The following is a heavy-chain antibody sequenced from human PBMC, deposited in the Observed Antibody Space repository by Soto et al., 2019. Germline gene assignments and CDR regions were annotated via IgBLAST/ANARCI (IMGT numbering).Heavy chain of an antibody. Sequence: ASVKVSCKPSGYTFTSYDINWVRQATGQGLEWMGWMNPNSGNTGYAQKFQGRVTMTRNTSISTAYMELSSLRSEDTAVYYCARGEAYSSSWYGGRFYYYYYGMDVWGQGTTVTVSS. V-gene: IGHV1-8*01. CDR1: GYTFTSYD. CDR2: MNPNSGNT. D-gene: IGHD6-13*01. J-gene: IGHJ6*02. CDR3: ARGEAYSSSWYGGRFYYYYYGMDV.